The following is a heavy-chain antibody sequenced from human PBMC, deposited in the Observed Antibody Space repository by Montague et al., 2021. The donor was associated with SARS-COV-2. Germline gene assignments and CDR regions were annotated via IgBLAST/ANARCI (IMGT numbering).Heavy chain of an antibody. V-gene: IGHV4-39*07. D-gene: IGHD4-11*01. CDR1: GGSISTIVNF. CDR3: ARSGDPGTTVTYLY. CDR2: ISYTGST. J-gene: IGHJ4*02. Sequence: SETLSLTCTFSGGSISTIVNFWGWIRQPPGKGLEWIGSISYTGSTYHNPSLKSRVTMSVDTSKNQFSLKLNSVTAADTAVYHCARSGDPGTTVTYLYWGQGTLVTVSS.